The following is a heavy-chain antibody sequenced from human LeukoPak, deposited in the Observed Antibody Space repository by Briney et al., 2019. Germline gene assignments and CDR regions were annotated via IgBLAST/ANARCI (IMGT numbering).Heavy chain of an antibody. CDR1: GGSISSGEYY. V-gene: IGHV4-30-4*08. Sequence: SETLSLTCLVSGGSISSGEYYWSWLRQPPGKGLEWIGHIYYSGSTYYNPSLKSRVTISVDTSKNQFSLKLSSVTAADRAVYYCASDYGCTADYYGMDVWGQGTTVTVSS. CDR2: IYYSGST. J-gene: IGHJ6*02. D-gene: IGHD4-23*01. CDR3: ASDYGCTADYYGMDV.